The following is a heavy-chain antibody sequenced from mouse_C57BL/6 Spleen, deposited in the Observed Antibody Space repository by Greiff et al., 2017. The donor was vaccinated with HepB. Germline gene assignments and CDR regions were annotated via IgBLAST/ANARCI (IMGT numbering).Heavy chain of an antibody. Sequence: DVKLVESGGGLVKPGGSLKLSCAASGFTFSSYAMSWVRQTPEKRLEWVATISDGGSYTYYPDNVKGRFTISRDNAKNNLYLQMSHLKSEDTAMYYCARSDYDGGAMDYWGQGTSVTVSS. CDR1: GFTFSSYA. D-gene: IGHD2-4*01. J-gene: IGHJ4*01. V-gene: IGHV5-4*03. CDR3: ARSDYDGGAMDY. CDR2: ISDGGSYT.